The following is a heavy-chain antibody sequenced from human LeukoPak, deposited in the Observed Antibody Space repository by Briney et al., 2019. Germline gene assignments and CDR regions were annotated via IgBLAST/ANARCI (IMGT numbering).Heavy chain of an antibody. V-gene: IGHV3-11*04. Sequence: PGGSLRLSCAASGFTFSDYYMSWIRQAPGKGLEWVSYISRSGTTVYYTDSVKGRFTMSRDNAQNSLYLQMNSLRAEDTAVYYCARGVLPARNFDYWGQGTLVTVSS. D-gene: IGHD2-15*01. CDR1: GFTFSDYY. CDR3: ARGVLPARNFDY. J-gene: IGHJ4*02. CDR2: ISRSGTTV.